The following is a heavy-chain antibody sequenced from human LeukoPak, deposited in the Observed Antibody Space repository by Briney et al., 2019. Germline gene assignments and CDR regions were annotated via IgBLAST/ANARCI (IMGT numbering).Heavy chain of an antibody. V-gene: IGHV1-8*03. D-gene: IGHD3-22*01. Sequence: GASVKVSCKASGYTFTSYDINWVRQATGQGLEWMGWMNPNSGNTGYAQKFQGRVTITRNTSISTAYMELSSLRSEDTAVYYCARGRHDSSGYSFDYWGQGTLVTVSS. J-gene: IGHJ4*02. CDR2: MNPNSGNT. CDR3: ARGRHDSSGYSFDY. CDR1: GYTFTSYD.